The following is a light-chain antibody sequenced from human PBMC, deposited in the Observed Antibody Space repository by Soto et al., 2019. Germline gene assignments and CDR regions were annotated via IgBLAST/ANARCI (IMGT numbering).Light chain of an antibody. Sequence: DIQMTQSPSSLSASVGDRVTITCRASQSISSYLNWYQQKPGKAPKLLIYAASSLQSGVPSRFSGSGSGTDFTLTSSSLQPEDFATYYCQQSYSWWTFGQGTKVDIK. CDR1: QSISSY. J-gene: IGKJ1*01. V-gene: IGKV1-39*01. CDR3: QQSYSWWT. CDR2: AAS.